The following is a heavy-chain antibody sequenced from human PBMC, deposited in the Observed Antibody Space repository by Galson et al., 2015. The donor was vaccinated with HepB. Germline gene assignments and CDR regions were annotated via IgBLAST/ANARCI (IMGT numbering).Heavy chain of an antibody. D-gene: IGHD2-15*01. Sequence: SLRLSCAAYGFTFSSYAMHWVRQAPGKGLEWVAVISYDGSNKYYADSVKGRFTISRDNSKNTLYLQMNSLRAEDTAVYYCARDLGYCSGGSCYSNYYYGMDVWGQGTTVTVSS. CDR1: GFTFSSYA. V-gene: IGHV3-30-3*01. CDR2: ISYDGSNK. CDR3: ARDLGYCSGGSCYSNYYYGMDV. J-gene: IGHJ6*02.